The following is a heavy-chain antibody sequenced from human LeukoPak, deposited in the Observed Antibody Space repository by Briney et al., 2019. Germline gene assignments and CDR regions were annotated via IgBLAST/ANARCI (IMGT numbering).Heavy chain of an antibody. CDR1: GGSFSGYY. CDR2: INHSGST. D-gene: IGHD1-26*01. CDR3: ARESQSGSYGAYYFDY. V-gene: IGHV4-34*01. J-gene: IGHJ4*02. Sequence: PSETLSLTCAVYGGSFSGYYWSWIRQSPGKGLEWIGEINHSGSTNYNPSLKSRVTISVDTSKNQFSLKLSSVTAADTAVYYCARESQSGSYGAYYFDYWGQGTLVTVSS.